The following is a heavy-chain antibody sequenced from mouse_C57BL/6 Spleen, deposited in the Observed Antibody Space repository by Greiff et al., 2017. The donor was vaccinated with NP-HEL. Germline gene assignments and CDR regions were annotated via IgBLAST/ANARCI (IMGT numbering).Heavy chain of an antibody. D-gene: IGHD2-1*01. CDR3: ASPGIYYGNYGDY. CDR1: GYTFTSYW. V-gene: IGHV1-50*01. CDR2: IDPSDSYT. J-gene: IGHJ2*01. Sequence: QVQLKQPGAELVKPGASVKLSCKASGYTFTSYWMQWVKQRPGQGLEWIGEIDPSDSYTNYNQKFEGKATLTVDTSSSTAYMQLSSLTSEDSAVYYCASPGIYYGNYGDYWGQGTTLTVSS.